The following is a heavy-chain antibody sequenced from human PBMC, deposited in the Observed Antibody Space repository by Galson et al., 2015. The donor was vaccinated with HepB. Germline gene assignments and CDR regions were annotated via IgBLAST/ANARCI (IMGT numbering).Heavy chain of an antibody. V-gene: IGHV1-69*13. Sequence: SVKVSCKASGGTFSSYAISWVRQAPGQGLEWMGGIIPIFGTANYAQKFQGRVTITADESTSTAYMELSSLRSEDTAVYYCATVRHYSGSQKPREYWFDPWGQGTLVTVSS. CDR2: IIPIFGTA. D-gene: IGHD1-26*01. CDR1: GGTFSSYA. J-gene: IGHJ5*02. CDR3: ATVRHYSGSQKPREYWFDP.